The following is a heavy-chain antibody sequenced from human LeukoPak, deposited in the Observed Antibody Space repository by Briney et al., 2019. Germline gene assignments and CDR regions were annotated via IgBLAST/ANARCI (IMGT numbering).Heavy chain of an antibody. CDR3: ARVDSDFWSGRNWFDP. Sequence: PSETLSLTCTVSGGSISSYYWSWIRQPAGKGLEWIGRIYTSGSTNYNPSLKSRVTMSVDTSKNQFSLKLSSVTAADTAVYYCARVDSDFWSGRNWFDPWGQGTLVTVSS. J-gene: IGHJ5*02. V-gene: IGHV4-4*07. CDR1: GGSISSYY. CDR2: IYTSGST. D-gene: IGHD3-3*01.